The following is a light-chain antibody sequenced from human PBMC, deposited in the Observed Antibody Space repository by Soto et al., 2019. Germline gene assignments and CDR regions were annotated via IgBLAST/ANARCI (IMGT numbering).Light chain of an antibody. Sequence: QSVLTQPASVSGSPGQSITISCTGARSDVGSYNLVSWYQQHPGIAPKLIIYEVTKRPSGVPDRFSGSKSGNTASLTVSGLQAEDEADYYCSSYAGSSNVFGTGIKVTVL. CDR2: EVT. CDR3: SSYAGSSNV. V-gene: IGLV2-14*02. J-gene: IGLJ1*01. CDR1: RSDVGSYNL.